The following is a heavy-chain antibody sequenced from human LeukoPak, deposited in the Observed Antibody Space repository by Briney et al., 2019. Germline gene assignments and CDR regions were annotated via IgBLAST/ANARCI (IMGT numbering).Heavy chain of an antibody. CDR2: INPNSGGT. J-gene: IGHJ6*02. V-gene: IGHV1-2*02. Sequence: SVKVSCKASGYTFTGYYMHWVRQAPGQGLEWMGWINPNSGGTNYAQKFQGRVTMTRDTSISTAYMELSRLRSDDTAVYYCARDHCSSTSCYVHYYYGMDVWGQGTTVTVSS. D-gene: IGHD2-2*01. CDR1: GYTFTGYY. CDR3: ARDHCSSTSCYVHYYYGMDV.